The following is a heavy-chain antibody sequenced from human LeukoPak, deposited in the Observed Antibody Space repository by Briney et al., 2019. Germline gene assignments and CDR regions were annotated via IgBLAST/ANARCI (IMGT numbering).Heavy chain of an antibody. CDR3: ARGKWLVHRDRDFDY. D-gene: IGHD6-19*01. J-gene: IGHJ4*02. V-gene: IGHV4-59*12. Sequence: SETLSLTCTVSGGSISTYHWSWIRQPPGKGLEWIGYIYYSGSTNYNPSLKSRVTISVDTSKNQFSLKLSSVTAADTAVYYCARGKWLVHRDRDFDYWGQGTLVTVSS. CDR2: IYYSGST. CDR1: GGSISTYH.